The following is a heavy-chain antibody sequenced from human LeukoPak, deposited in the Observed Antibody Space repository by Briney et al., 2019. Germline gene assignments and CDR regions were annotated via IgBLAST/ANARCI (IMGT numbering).Heavy chain of an antibody. V-gene: IGHV5-51*01. Sequence: GESLKISCKGSGYSFTSYWIAWVRQMPGKGLEWMGIIYPGDSDTRYSPSFQGQVTISADKSITTAYLQWSSLKASDAAMYYCARQPSYYYDSSGYYQIHDAFDIWGQGTMVTVSS. D-gene: IGHD3-22*01. CDR3: ARQPSYYYDSSGYYQIHDAFDI. J-gene: IGHJ3*02. CDR2: IYPGDSDT. CDR1: GYSFTSYW.